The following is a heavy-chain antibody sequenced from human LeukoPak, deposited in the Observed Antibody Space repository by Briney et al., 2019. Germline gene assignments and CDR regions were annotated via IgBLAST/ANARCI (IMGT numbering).Heavy chain of an antibody. V-gene: IGHV3-23*01. Sequence: GGSLRLSCAASGFTFSSYAMSWVRQAPGKGLEWVSAISGSGGSTYYADSVKGRFTISRDNSKNTLFLQMNSLRAEDTAVYYCAKDLGWLVLLGYWGQGTLVTVSS. D-gene: IGHD6-19*01. CDR1: GFTFSSYA. CDR3: AKDLGWLVLLGY. J-gene: IGHJ4*02. CDR2: ISGSGGST.